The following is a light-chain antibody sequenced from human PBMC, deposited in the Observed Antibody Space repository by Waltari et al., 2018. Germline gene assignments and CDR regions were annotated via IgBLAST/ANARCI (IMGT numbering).Light chain of an antibody. J-gene: IGKJ2*01. Sequence: EIVMTQSPATLSVSPGERATLSCRASQSVSSNLAWYQQKPGQAPRLLIYDASTRATGIPARFSGSGSGTEFTLTISSLQSEDFAVYYCHQYKNWSRSYTFGQGTKLEIK. V-gene: IGKV3-15*01. CDR1: QSVSSN. CDR3: HQYKNWSRSYT. CDR2: DAS.